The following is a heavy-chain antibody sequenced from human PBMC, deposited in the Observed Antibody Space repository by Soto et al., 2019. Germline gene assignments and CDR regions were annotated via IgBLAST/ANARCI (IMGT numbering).Heavy chain of an antibody. CDR3: APHQPKLDGYCSGGSCYSGYWFDP. V-gene: IGHV4-39*01. D-gene: IGHD2-15*01. CDR1: GGSISSSSYY. J-gene: IGHJ5*02. CDR2: IYYSGST. Sequence: QLQLQESGPGLVKPSETLSLTCTVSGGSISSSSYYWGWIRQPPGKGLEWIGSIYYSGSTYYNPSLKSRVTISVDTSKNQFSLKLSSVTAADTAVYYCAPHQPKLDGYCSGGSCYSGYWFDPWGQGTLVTVSS.